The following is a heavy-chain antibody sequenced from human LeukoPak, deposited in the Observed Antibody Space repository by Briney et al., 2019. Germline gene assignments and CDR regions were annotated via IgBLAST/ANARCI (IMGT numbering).Heavy chain of an antibody. Sequence: SETLSLTCAVYIDSFSNYHWNWIRQTPAKGMEWIGEVNESGGTNISPSLRSRVILSVDTSKNQFSLKLISVTVADTAIYYCARGQGATVPQVGKNWFDPWGQGTLVTVSS. D-gene: IGHD1-26*01. V-gene: IGHV4-34*01. CDR1: IDSFSNYH. CDR2: VNESGGT. J-gene: IGHJ5*02. CDR3: ARGQGATVPQVGKNWFDP.